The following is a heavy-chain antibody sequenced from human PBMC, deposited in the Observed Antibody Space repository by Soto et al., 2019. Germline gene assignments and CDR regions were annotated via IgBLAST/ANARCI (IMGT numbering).Heavy chain of an antibody. D-gene: IGHD2-21*01. CDR1: GFTFGNYA. CDR2: ISGSGDRT. CDR3: AKDTVAISSFYFDS. J-gene: IGHJ4*02. V-gene: IGHV3-23*01. Sequence: VGYLRLSCEASGFTFGNYAMTWVRQAPGKGLEWVSTISGSGDRTYYADSVTGRFTISRDNSKNTLYLQMHSLGVEDTAVYFCAKDTVAISSFYFDSWAQGTLVTVSS.